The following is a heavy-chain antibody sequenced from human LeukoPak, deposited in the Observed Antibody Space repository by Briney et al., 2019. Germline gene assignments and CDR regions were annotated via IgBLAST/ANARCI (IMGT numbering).Heavy chain of an antibody. CDR2: IIPILGIA. CDR1: GGTFSSYA. CDR3: ARENLGYGMDV. V-gene: IGHV1-69*04. Sequence: ASVKVSCKASGGTFSSYAISWVRPAPGQGLEWMGRIIPILGIANYAQKFQGRVTITADKSTSTAYMELSSLRSEDTAVYYCARENLGYGMDVWGQGTTVTVSS. J-gene: IGHJ6*02. D-gene: IGHD3-16*01.